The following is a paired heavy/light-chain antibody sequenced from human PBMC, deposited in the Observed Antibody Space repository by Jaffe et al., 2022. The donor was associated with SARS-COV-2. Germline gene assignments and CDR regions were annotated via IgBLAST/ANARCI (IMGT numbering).Heavy chain of an antibody. V-gene: IGHV3-21*01. D-gene: IGHD2-2*01. CDR3: ARDAGQLPLDV. Sequence: EVQLVESGGGLVNPGGSLRLSCVASGFSFSSHTMNWVRQAPGKGPEWVSSIRSRTNNIYYADSVRGRFTISRDNAKNSLYLQMNSLRAEDTAVYFCARDAGQLPLDVWGKGTTVTVSS. CDR2: IRSRTNNI. CDR1: GFSFSSHT. J-gene: IGHJ6*04.
Light chain of an antibody. V-gene: IGKV1-6*02. J-gene: IGKJ1*01. CDR1: QGIRND. CDR3: LQDYSYPWT. Sequence: AIQMTQSPSSLSASVGDTVTITCRASQGIRNDLGWYQQKPGKVPKLLIYAAFTLQSGVPSRFSGSGSGTDFTLTISSLQPEDFATYYCLQDYSYPWTFGQGTRVELK. CDR2: AAF.